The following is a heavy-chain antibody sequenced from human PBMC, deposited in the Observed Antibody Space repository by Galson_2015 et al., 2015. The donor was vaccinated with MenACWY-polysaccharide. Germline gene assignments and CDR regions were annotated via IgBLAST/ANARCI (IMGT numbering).Heavy chain of an antibody. V-gene: IGHV3-21*01. Sequence: SLRLSCAASGFTFSSYAMSWVRQAPGKGLEWVSSISSSSSYIYYADSVKGRFTISRDNAKNSLYLQMNSLRAEDTAVYYCARDMGGGGDYDYWGQGTLVTVSS. CDR1: GFTFSSYA. J-gene: IGHJ4*02. D-gene: IGHD3-16*01. CDR2: ISSSSSYI. CDR3: ARDMGGGGDYDY.